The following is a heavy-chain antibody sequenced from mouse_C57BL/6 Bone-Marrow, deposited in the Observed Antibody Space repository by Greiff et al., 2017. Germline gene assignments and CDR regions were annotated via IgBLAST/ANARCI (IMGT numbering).Heavy chain of an antibody. V-gene: IGHV1-50*01. Sequence: QVKLMQPGAELVKPGASVKLSCKASGYTFTSYWMQWVKQRPGKGLEWIGEIDRADSYTNYNQKLKGQATFPVDTASSTAYMQLSSLTSADSAVYYCARDGYSWDFDVWGTGTTVTVSS. CDR1: GYTFTSYW. CDR2: IDRADSYT. D-gene: IGHD2-3*01. CDR3: ARDGYSWDFDV. J-gene: IGHJ1*03.